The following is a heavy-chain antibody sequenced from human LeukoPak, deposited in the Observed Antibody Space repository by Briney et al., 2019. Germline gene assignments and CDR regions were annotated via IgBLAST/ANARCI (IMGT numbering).Heavy chain of an antibody. CDR3: ARTFIVGATSGYYFDY. Sequence: ASVKVSCKASGYTFTTYYIHWVRQAPGQGLEWMGIINPSGGSTRYTQKFQGRVTMTSDTSKSTVYMELSSLRSEDTAVYYCARTFIVGATSGYYFDYWDQGTLVTVSS. CDR1: GYTFTTYY. D-gene: IGHD1-26*01. CDR2: INPSGGST. V-gene: IGHV1-46*01. J-gene: IGHJ4*02.